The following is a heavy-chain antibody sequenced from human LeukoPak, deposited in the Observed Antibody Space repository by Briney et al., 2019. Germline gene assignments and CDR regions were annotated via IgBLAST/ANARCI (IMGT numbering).Heavy chain of an antibody. CDR2: ISGSGGST. CDR1: GFTFSSYG. J-gene: IGHJ5*02. Sequence: HPGGSLRLSCAASGFTFSSYGMSWVRQAPGKGLEWVSAISGSGGSTYYADSVKGRFTISRDNSKNTLYLQMNSLRAEDTAVYYCAKVVPLPLYQLPNNWFDPWGQGTLVTVSS. CDR3: AKVVPLPLYQLPNNWFDP. D-gene: IGHD2-2*01. V-gene: IGHV3-23*01.